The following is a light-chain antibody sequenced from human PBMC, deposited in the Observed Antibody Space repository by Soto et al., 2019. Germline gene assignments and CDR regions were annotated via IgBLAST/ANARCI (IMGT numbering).Light chain of an antibody. CDR2: GAS. J-gene: IGKJ2*01. CDR3: QQYGSSPPMYT. CDR1: QSVSGSY. Sequence: EIVLTQSPGTLSLSPGERATLSCRASQSVSGSYLAWYQQKPGQAPRLLIYGASSRATGIPDRFSGSGSGTDCTLTISRLEPEDFAVYYCQQYGSSPPMYTFGQGTKLGIK. V-gene: IGKV3-20*01.